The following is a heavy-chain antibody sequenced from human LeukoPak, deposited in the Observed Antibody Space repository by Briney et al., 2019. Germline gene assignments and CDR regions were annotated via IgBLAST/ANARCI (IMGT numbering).Heavy chain of an antibody. CDR2: INPNSGGT. CDR1: GYTFTGYY. D-gene: IGHD3-10*01. V-gene: IGHV1-2*02. CDR3: ARGGITMVRGLIITKALDY. Sequence: ASVKVSCKASGYTFTGYYMHWVRQAPGQGLEWMGWINPNSGGTNYAQKFQGRVTMTRDTSISTAYMELGWLRSDDTAVYFCARGGITMVRGLIITKALDYWGQGTLVTVSS. J-gene: IGHJ4*02.